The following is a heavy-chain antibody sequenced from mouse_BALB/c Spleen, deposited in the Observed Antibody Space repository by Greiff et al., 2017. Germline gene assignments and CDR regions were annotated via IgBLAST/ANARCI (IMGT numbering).Heavy chain of an antibody. CDR3: ARSDIYYGQYYAMDY. CDR1: GYTFTSYV. J-gene: IGHJ4*01. V-gene: IGHV1-14*01. D-gene: IGHD2-1*01. Sequence: EVQGVESGPELVKPGASVKMSCKASGYTFTSYVMHWVKQKPGQGLEWIGYINPYNDGTKYNEKFKGKATLTSDKSSSTAYMELSSLTSEDSAVYYCARSDIYYGQYYAMDYWGQGTSVTVSS. CDR2: INPYNDGT.